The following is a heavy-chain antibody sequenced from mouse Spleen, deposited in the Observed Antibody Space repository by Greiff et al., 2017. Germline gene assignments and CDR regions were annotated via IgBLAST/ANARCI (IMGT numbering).Heavy chain of an antibody. V-gene: IGHV1-59*01. Sequence: VQLQQPGAELVRPGTSVKLSCKASGYTFTSYWMHWVKQRPGQGLEWIGVIDPSDSYTNYNQKFKGKATLTVDTSSSTAYMQLSSLTSEDSAVYYCAREGPVTTVVEDYWGQGTTLTVSS. CDR1: GYTFTSYW. J-gene: IGHJ2*01. CDR2: IDPSDSYT. CDR3: AREGPVTTVVEDY. D-gene: IGHD1-1*01.